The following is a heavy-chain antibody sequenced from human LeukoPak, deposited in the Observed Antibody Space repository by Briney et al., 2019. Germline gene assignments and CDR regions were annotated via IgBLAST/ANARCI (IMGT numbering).Heavy chain of an antibody. CDR1: GGSISSHY. D-gene: IGHD1-26*01. CDR2: IYYSGST. Sequence: SETLSLTCTVSGGSISSHYWSWIRQPPGKGLEWIGYIYYSGSTNYNPSLESRVTISVDTSKNQFSLKLSSVTAADTAVYYCARDLKSIGSYSNWFDPWGQGTLVTVSS. J-gene: IGHJ5*02. V-gene: IGHV4-59*11. CDR3: ARDLKSIGSYSNWFDP.